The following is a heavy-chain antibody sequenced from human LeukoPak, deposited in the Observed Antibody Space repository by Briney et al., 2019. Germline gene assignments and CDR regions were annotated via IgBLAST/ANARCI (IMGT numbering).Heavy chain of an antibody. CDR3: AKRDDSDSSTYSPLFAF. D-gene: IGHD2/OR15-2a*01. J-gene: IGHJ4*02. CDR2: ISGSGSIT. Sequence: GGSLRLSCAASGFSFSTYAMTWLRQAPGRGLEWVSGISGSGSITLYADSVKGRFAISRDNSKSTVFLHMNSLRVEDTAIYYCAKRDDSDSSTYSPLFAFWGQGTLVTVSS. CDR1: GFSFSTYA. V-gene: IGHV3-23*01.